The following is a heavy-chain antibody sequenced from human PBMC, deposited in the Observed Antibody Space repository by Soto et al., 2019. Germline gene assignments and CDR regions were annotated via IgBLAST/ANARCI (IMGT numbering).Heavy chain of an antibody. J-gene: IGHJ4*02. CDR2: ISYDGSNK. V-gene: IGHV3-30*18. CDR1: GFTFSSYG. D-gene: IGHD2-15*01. CDR3: AKSTGRYCSGGSCYRTFDY. Sequence: LRLSCAASGFTFSSYGMHWVRQAPGKGLEWVAVISYDGSNKYYADSVKGRFTISRDNSKNTLYLQMNSLRAEDTAVYYCAKSTGRYCSGGSCYRTFDYWGQGTLVTVSS.